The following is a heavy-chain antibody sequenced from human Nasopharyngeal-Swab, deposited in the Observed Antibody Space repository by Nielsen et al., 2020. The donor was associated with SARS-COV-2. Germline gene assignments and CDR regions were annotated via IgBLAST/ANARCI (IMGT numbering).Heavy chain of an antibody. Sequence: ASVKVSCKASGYTFTSYGISWVRRAPGQGLEWMGWISAYNGNTNYAQKFQGRVTMTTDTSTSTAYMELRSLRSDDTAVYYCARVGESDYYDSSGYYHYWGQGTLVTVSS. V-gene: IGHV1-18*01. CDR1: GYTFTSYG. CDR2: ISAYNGNT. J-gene: IGHJ4*02. D-gene: IGHD3-22*01. CDR3: ARVGESDYYDSSGYYHY.